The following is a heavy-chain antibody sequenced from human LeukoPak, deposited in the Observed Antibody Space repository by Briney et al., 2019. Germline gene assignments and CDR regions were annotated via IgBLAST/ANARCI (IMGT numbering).Heavy chain of an antibody. CDR2: VSYDGSNK. V-gene: IGHV3-30*04. CDR1: GFTFSSFA. J-gene: IGHJ6*02. CDR3: ARDEVLCTSISCYVPYGMDV. Sequence: PGGSLRLSCAASGFTFSSFAMHWVRQAPGKGLQWVAVVSYDGSNKYYTGSVKGRFTISRDNSKTTLYLQMNSLRAEDTAVYYCARDEVLCTSISCYVPYGMDVWGQGTTVSVS. D-gene: IGHD2-2*01.